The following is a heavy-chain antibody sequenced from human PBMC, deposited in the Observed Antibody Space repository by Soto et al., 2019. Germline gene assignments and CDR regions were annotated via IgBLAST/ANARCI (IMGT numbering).Heavy chain of an antibody. CDR2: VNPSGGST. CDR3: AREENCSDGVCYSEYFQR. V-gene: IGHV1-46*01. CDR1: GYIFTAYS. J-gene: IGHJ1*01. Sequence: QVQVVQSGAEVKKPGASVKVSCKASGYIFTAYSMHWVRQAPGQGLEWMGVVNPSGGSTNYAQKFRGRITMTRDTSTSTVYMDLSSLTSEDTAVYYCAREENCSDGVCYSEYFQRWGQGTLVTVSS. D-gene: IGHD2-15*01.